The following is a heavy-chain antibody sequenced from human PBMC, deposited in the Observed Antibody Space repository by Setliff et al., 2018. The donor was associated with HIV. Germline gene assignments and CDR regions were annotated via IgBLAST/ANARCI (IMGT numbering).Heavy chain of an antibody. Sequence: ASVKVSCKASGYKFTGHHIQWMRQAPGQGLEWMGRINPNMGDTQYAQKFQGRIIMTRDTSINTVYMELSSLTSDDTALYYCARQDIRTGYYLFDYWGQGTQVTVSS. CDR3: ARQDIRTGYYLFDY. CDR1: GYKFTGHH. V-gene: IGHV1-2*06. CDR2: INPNMGDT. D-gene: IGHD3-9*01. J-gene: IGHJ4*02.